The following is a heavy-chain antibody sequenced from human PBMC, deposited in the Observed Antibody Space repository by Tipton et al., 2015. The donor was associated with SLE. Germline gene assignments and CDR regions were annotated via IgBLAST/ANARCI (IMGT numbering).Heavy chain of an antibody. V-gene: IGHV1-18*01. CDR2: ISTYNGNT. Sequence: QLVQSGPAVKKPGASVKVSCKASGYTFTSYGISWVRQAPGQGLEWVGWISTYNGNTNQAQKFQGRLTMTTDTSTNTAFMELGTLRSDDTAVYYCAREGPGRYGTGGGCRLDAFDIWGQATMVTVYS. CDR3: AREGPGRYGTGGGCRLDAFDI. J-gene: IGHJ3*02. CDR1: GYTFTSYG. D-gene: IGHD2-8*02.